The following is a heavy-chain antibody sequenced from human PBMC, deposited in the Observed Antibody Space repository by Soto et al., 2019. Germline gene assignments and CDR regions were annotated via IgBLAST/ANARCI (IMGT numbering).Heavy chain of an antibody. D-gene: IGHD4-17*01. Sequence: GGSLRLSCAASGFTVSRDYMSWVRQAPGKGLEWVSVIYTGGSTYYADSVKGRFTFSRDNSKNTLYLQMNSLRAEDTAVYYCARAYGGNPALFDPWGQGTLVNVSS. CDR1: GFTVSRDY. CDR3: ARAYGGNPALFDP. J-gene: IGHJ5*02. CDR2: IYTGGST. V-gene: IGHV3-53*01.